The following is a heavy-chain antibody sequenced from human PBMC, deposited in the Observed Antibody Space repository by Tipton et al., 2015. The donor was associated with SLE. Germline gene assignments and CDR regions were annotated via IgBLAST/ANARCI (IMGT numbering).Heavy chain of an antibody. V-gene: IGHV3-9*01. D-gene: IGHD5-12*01. CDR3: VRDSSGGYDYFDY. J-gene: IGHJ4*02. Sequence: SLRLSCAASGFSFDDYAMHWVRQAPGKGLEWVSGISWNSASIGYADSVKGRFTISRDNAKSSLYLQMNSLRAEDTALYFCVRDSSGGYDYFDYWGQGTLVTVSS. CDR1: GFSFDDYA. CDR2: ISWNSASI.